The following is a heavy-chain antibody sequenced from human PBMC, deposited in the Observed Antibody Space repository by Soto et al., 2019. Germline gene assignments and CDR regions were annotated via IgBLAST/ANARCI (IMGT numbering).Heavy chain of an antibody. V-gene: IGHV2-26*01. D-gene: IGHD3-22*01. CDR2: IFSNDEK. Sequence: QVTLKESGPVLVKPTETLTLTCTVSGFSLRNSRMGVSWIRQPPGKALEWLAHIFSNDEKSYSTSLKSRLTISKDTSKSQVVITRTNMDPVDTATYYCARIPYDSTGYYSPYWGQGTLVTVST. J-gene: IGHJ4*01. CDR3: ARIPYDSTGYYSPY. CDR1: GFSLRNSRMG.